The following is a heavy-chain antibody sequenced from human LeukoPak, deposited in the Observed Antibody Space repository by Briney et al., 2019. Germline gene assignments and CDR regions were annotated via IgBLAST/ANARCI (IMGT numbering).Heavy chain of an antibody. CDR3: ARPGWFDP. V-gene: IGHV4-39*01. J-gene: IGHJ5*02. D-gene: IGHD3-10*01. Sequence: PLETLSLTCTVSGGSISSSSYYWGWIRQPPGKGLEWIGSIYYSGSTYYNPSLKSRVTISVDTSKNQFSLKLSSVTAADTAAYYCARPGWFDPWGQGTLVTVSS. CDR1: GGSISSSSYY. CDR2: IYYSGST.